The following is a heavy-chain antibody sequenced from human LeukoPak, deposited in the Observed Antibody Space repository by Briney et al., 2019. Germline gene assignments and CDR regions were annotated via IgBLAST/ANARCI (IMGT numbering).Heavy chain of an antibody. D-gene: IGHD4-11*01. J-gene: IGHJ4*02. V-gene: IGHV4-39*01. CDR1: GGSISSTTDY. CDR2: IFYSGTT. CDR3: ARVSPTVTTYRYFDY. Sequence: SETLSLTCTVSGGSISSTTDYWGWIRQPPGKGLEWIGSIFYSGTTYYNPSLKSRVTISVDTSKNQFSLKLSSVTAADTAVYYCARVSPTVTTYRYFDYWGQGTLVTVSS.